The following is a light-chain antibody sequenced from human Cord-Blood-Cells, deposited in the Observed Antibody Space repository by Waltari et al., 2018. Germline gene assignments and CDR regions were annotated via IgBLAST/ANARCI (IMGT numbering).Light chain of an antibody. CDR3: SSYTSSSTFGV. J-gene: IGLJ3*02. CDR2: DVS. V-gene: IGLV2-14*01. Sequence: QSALTQPASVSGSPGQSITISCTGTSSDVGGSNYFPWYQQHPGKAPKLMIYDVSKRPSGVSNRFSGSKSGNTASLTISGLQAEDEADYYCSSYTSSSTFGVFGGGTKLTVL. CDR1: SSDVGGSNY.